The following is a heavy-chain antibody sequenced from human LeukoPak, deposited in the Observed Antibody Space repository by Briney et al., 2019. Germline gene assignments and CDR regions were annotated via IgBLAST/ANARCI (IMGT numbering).Heavy chain of an antibody. D-gene: IGHD4-23*01. CDR3: ASGGDSGYFDY. V-gene: IGHV3-33*07. J-gene: IGHJ4*02. CDR2: IGYDGNSR. CDR1: GFTFSSYA. Sequence: GGSLRLSCEASGFTFSSYAMYWVRQAPGKGLEWVAIIGYDGNSRYYADSVKGRFTISRDNSKNTVYLQMDSLRAEDTAVYYCASGGDSGYFDYWGQGTLVTVSS.